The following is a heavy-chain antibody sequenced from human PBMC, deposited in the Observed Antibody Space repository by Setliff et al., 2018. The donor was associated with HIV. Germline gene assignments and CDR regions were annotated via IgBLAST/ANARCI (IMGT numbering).Heavy chain of an antibody. J-gene: IGHJ3*01. D-gene: IGHD6-19*01. V-gene: IGHV1-69*06. Sequence: GASVKVSCKASGGSFRNYAINWVRQAPGQGLEWMGGIIPLLGTPNYAHKFQGRVTITADKYSSTVYMELSSLRSEDSAVFYCARDRSGIAVAAPAAFDVWGQGTMVTVSS. CDR1: GGSFRNYA. CDR3: ARDRSGIAVAAPAAFDV. CDR2: IIPLLGTP.